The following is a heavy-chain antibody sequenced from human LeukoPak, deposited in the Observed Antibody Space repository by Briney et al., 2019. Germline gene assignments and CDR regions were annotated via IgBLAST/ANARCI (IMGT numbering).Heavy chain of an antibody. V-gene: IGHV1-18*01. CDR3: ARGSPPRRNYDSRGYYSYYFDY. D-gene: IGHD3-22*01. Sequence: GASVKVSCKASGYTFTSYGFTWVRQAPGQGLEWMGWISAYNGNTHYAQKLQGRVTMTTDTSTSTVYMELRSLRSDDTAVYYCARGSPPRRNYDSRGYYSYYFDYWGQGTLVTVSS. CDR2: ISAYNGNT. J-gene: IGHJ4*02. CDR1: GYTFTSYG.